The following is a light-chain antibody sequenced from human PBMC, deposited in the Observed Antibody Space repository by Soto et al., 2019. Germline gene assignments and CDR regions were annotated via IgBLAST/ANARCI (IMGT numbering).Light chain of an antibody. V-gene: IGLV2-14*03. Sequence: QSALTQPASVSGSPGQSITISCTGTSSDVGGYNYVSWYQHHPGKAPKLMIFDVSNRPSGVSTRFSGSKSGNTASLTISGLQADDEADYYCSSYTSSSTPVLFGGGTQLTVL. CDR3: SSYTSSSTPVL. CDR1: SSDVGGYNY. CDR2: DVS. J-gene: IGLJ2*01.